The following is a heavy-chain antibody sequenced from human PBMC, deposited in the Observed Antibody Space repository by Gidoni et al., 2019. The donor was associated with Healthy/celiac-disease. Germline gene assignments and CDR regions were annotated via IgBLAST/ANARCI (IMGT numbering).Heavy chain of an antibody. Sequence: EGQLVESGGGRVTPGGAMRPCCAASGFTFSSYSMTWGRQALGKGLEWVSSISSVRSYIYYSASVTGRFTISRDTAKTSLYLHMTSLGAEATAVYSCARGSQGFDYWGQGTLVTVSS. D-gene: IGHD1-26*01. CDR3: ARGSQGFDY. V-gene: IGHV3-21*01. CDR2: ISSVRSYI. CDR1: GFTFSSYS. J-gene: IGHJ4*02.